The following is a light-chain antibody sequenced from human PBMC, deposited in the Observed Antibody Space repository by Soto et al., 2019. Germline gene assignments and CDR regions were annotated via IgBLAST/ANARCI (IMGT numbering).Light chain of an antibody. CDR3: YSGTDSIYV. Sequence: SYELTQPSSVSVSPGQTARITCSGNLVAKKYARWFQQKPGQAPVLVIYKDRERPSGIPERFSGSSSGTTVTLTISGAQLEDEADYYCYSGTDSIYVFGTGTQLTVL. J-gene: IGLJ1*01. V-gene: IGLV3-27*01. CDR2: KDR. CDR1: LVAKKY.